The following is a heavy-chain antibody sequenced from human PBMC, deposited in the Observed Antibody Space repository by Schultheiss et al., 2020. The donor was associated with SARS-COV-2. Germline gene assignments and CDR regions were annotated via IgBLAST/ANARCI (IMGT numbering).Heavy chain of an antibody. CDR3: ASYYSSSWYYFQH. V-gene: IGHV4-30-2*01. CDR1: GGSISSGGYS. CDR2: IYYSGST. Sequence: SETLSLTCAVSGGSISSGGYSWSWIRQPPGKGLEWIGYIYYSGSTYYNPSLKSRVTISVDTSKNQFSLKLSSVTAADTAVYYCASYYSSSWYYFQHWGQGTLVTVSS. D-gene: IGHD6-13*01. J-gene: IGHJ1*01.